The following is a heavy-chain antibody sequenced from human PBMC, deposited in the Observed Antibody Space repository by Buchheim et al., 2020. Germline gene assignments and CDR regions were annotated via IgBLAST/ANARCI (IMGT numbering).Heavy chain of an antibody. CDR1: GFTFSSYA. J-gene: IGHJ6*01. V-gene: IGHV3-23*04. D-gene: IGHD1-26*01. CDR3: AKGQRLKYYIVYGMDV. Sequence: EVQLVESGGGLVQPGGSLRLSCAASGFTFSSYAMSWVRQAPGKGLEWVAAMSGSGGSTYYADSVKGRFTISRDNSKKTVWLQMNSLRADDTAVYYWAKGQRLKYYIVYGMDVWGQGTT. CDR2: MSGSGGST.